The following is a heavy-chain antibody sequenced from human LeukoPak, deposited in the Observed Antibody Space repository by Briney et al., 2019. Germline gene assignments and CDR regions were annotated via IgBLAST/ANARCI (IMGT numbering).Heavy chain of an antibody. D-gene: IGHD2-2*01. CDR2: ISGSGGST. CDR1: GCTFSSYA. Sequence: GGSLRLSCAASGCTFSSYAMSWVRQAPGKGLEWVSAISGSGGSTYYADSVKGRFTISRDNSKNTLYLQMNSLRAEDTAVYYCAKPSPGIVVVPAATHFDYWGQGTLVTVSS. J-gene: IGHJ4*02. V-gene: IGHV3-23*01. CDR3: AKPSPGIVVVPAATHFDY.